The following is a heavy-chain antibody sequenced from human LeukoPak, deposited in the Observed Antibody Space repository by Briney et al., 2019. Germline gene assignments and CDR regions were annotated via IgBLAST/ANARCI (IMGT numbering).Heavy chain of an antibody. D-gene: IGHD6-13*01. Sequence: GGSLRLSCAASGFTFSSYGMHWVRQAPGKGLEWVAVISYDGSNKYYADSVKGRFTISRDNSKNTLYLQMNSLRAEDTAVYYCAHISSSWPDYWGQGTLVTVSS. CDR2: ISYDGSNK. CDR1: GFTFSSYG. V-gene: IGHV3-30*03. CDR3: AHISSSWPDY. J-gene: IGHJ4*02.